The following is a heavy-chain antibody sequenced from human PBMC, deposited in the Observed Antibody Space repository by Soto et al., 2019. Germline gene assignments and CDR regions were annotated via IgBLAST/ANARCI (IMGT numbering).Heavy chain of an antibody. CDR2: IYPGDSDT. CDR1: EYRFTRRW. V-gene: IGHV5-51*01. Sequence: GESVKVSCGGPEYRFTRRWIGWVRQMPGKGLEWMGIIYPGDSDTRYSPSFQGQVTISADKSISTAYLQWSSLKASDTAMYYCAGGGVRGVITRTRDYYGMDVWGQG. J-gene: IGHJ6*02. CDR3: AGGGVRGVITRTRDYYGMDV. D-gene: IGHD3-10*01.